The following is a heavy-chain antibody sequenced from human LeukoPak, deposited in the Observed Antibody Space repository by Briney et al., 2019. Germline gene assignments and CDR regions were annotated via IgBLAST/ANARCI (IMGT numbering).Heavy chain of an antibody. CDR1: GFTFSIYW. V-gene: IGHV3-7*01. D-gene: IGHD6-25*01. Sequence: PGGSLRLSCAASGFTFSIYWMSWVRQAPGKGLEWVANIKEDGSEKYYVASVKGRFTITRDNAKNSLHLEMNSLRAEDTAVYYCARVRAAVGFSFDQWGQGTLVTVSS. J-gene: IGHJ4*02. CDR2: IKEDGSEK. CDR3: ARVRAAVGFSFDQ.